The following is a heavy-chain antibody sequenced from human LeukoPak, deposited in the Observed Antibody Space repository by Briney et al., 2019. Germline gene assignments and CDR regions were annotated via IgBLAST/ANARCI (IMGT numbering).Heavy chain of an antibody. V-gene: IGHV3-48*03. CDR1: GFTFSSYE. J-gene: IGHJ4*02. D-gene: IGHD6-19*01. CDR3: ARGGSLGY. Sequence: GGSLRLSCAAPGFTFSSYEMNWVRQAPGKGLEWVSKISSSGSAIYYADSVKGRFTISRDNAKSTLYPQMNSLRVEDTAVYYCARGGSLGYWGQGTLVTVSS. CDR2: ISSSGSAI.